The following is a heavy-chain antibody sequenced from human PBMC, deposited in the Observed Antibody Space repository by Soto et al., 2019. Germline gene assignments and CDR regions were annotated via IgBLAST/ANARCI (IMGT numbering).Heavy chain of an antibody. CDR3: XXXXXXXXXXXXXXXY. J-gene: IGHJ4*02. CDR1: GFTFNDYA. Sequence: QVQLVESGGGEVQPGGSLRVSCATSGFTFNDYAMYWXXXXXXXXXXXXAIISSDGNHQFYVDNLRGRFAVSRDNSKNTLYLQMSSXXXXXXXXXXXXXXXXXXXXXXXXXXYWGPGTVVTVSS. CDR2: ISSDGNHQ. V-gene: IGHV3-30*03.